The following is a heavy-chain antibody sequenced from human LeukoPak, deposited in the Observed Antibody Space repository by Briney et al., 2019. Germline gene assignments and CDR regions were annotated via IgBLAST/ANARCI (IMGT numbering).Heavy chain of an antibody. V-gene: IGHV3-30*04. D-gene: IGHD3-16*01. Sequence: PGGSLRLSCAASGFPFSSYAMHWVRQAPGKGLEWVAIISYDGSNKYYADSVKGRFTISRDNSKNTLYLQMNSLRPEDTAVYYCARVGELQRTDYMDVWGKGTTVTVSS. J-gene: IGHJ6*03. CDR3: ARVGELQRTDYMDV. CDR2: ISYDGSNK. CDR1: GFPFSSYA.